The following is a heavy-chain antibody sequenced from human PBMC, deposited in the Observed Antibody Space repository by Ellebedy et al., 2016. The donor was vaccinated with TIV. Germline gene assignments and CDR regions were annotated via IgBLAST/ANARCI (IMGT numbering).Heavy chain of an antibody. V-gene: IGHV4-34*01. CDR3: ARDHCSGTSCPRLNWYFDL. Sequence: MPGGSLRLSCGVYGGSFSDYYWSWIRQSPGKGLEWIGEINHTEGTNYNPSLESRVTISVDTSNNQFSLKLNSVTAADTAVYYCARDHCSGTSCPRLNWYFDLWGRGTLVTVSS. D-gene: IGHD2-2*01. J-gene: IGHJ2*01. CDR2: INHTEGT. CDR1: GGSFSDYY.